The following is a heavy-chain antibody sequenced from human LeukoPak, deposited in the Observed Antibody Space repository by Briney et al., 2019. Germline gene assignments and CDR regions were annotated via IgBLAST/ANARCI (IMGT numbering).Heavy chain of an antibody. CDR3: ARVYGDYLSY. V-gene: IGHV3-7*03. Sequence: AGSLRLSCAASGFTFSNYWMSWVRQAPGKGLEWVANIKQDGSEKYYVDSVKGRFTISRDNAKNSLYLQMNSLRAEDTAVYYCARVYGDYLSYWGQGTLVTISS. J-gene: IGHJ4*02. CDR2: IKQDGSEK. D-gene: IGHD4-17*01. CDR1: GFTFSNYW.